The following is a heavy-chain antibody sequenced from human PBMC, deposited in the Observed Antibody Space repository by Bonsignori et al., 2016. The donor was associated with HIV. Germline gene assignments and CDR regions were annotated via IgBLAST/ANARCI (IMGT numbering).Heavy chain of an antibody. CDR1: GFTFSSYA. D-gene: IGHD6-13*01. Sequence: GESLKISCAASGFTFSSYAMSWVRQAPGKGLEWVSAISGSGGSTYYADSVKGRFTISRDNSKNTLYLQMNSLRAEDTAVYYCAKGDIAAASPNYFDYWGQGTLVTVSS. CDR3: AKGDIAAASPNYFDY. V-gene: IGHV3-23*01. J-gene: IGHJ4*02. CDR2: ISGSGGST.